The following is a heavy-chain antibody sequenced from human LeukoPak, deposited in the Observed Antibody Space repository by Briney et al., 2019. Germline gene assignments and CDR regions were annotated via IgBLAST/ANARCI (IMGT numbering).Heavy chain of an antibody. Sequence: PGGSLRLSCAASGFTFSSYAMSWVRQAPGKGLEWVSAISGSGGSTYYADSVKGRFTIPRDNSKNTLYLQMNSLRAEDTAVYYCAKDLSMGEVYLDYWGQGTLVTVSS. J-gene: IGHJ4*02. CDR3: AKDLSMGEVYLDY. D-gene: IGHD3-16*01. V-gene: IGHV3-23*01. CDR1: GFTFSSYA. CDR2: ISGSGGST.